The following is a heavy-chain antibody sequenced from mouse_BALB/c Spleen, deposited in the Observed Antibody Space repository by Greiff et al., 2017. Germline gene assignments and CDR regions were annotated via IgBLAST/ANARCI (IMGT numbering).Heavy chain of an antibody. V-gene: IGHV1-9*01. D-gene: IGHD2-2*01. CDR2: ILPGSGST. CDR3: ARVWLRRAMDY. J-gene: IGHJ4*01. CDR1: GYTFSSYW. Sequence: QVQLQQSGAELMKPGASVKISCKATGYTFSSYWIEWVKQRPGHGLEWIGEILPGSGSTNYNEKFKGKATFTEDTSSNTAYMQLSSLTSEDSAVYYCARVWLRRAMDYWGQGTSVTVSS.